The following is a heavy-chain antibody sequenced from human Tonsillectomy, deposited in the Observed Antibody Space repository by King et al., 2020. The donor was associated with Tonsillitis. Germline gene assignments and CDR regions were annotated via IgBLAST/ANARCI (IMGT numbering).Heavy chain of an antibody. CDR2: ISGSGGST. D-gene: IGHD3-22*01. CDR3: AKSGRYYYDISWRDAFDV. Sequence: VQLVESGGDLVQPGGSLRLSCAASGFNFNIYVMTWVRQAPGKGLEWVSGISGSGGSTYYADSVKGRFTFSRDTSKNTVYLQMNSLRVEDTAVYYCAKSGRYYYDISWRDAFDVWGQGTVVTVSS. CDR1: GFNFNIYV. J-gene: IGHJ3*01. V-gene: IGHV3-23*04.